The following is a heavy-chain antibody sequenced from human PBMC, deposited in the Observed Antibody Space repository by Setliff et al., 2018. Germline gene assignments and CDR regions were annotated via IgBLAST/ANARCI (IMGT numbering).Heavy chain of an antibody. J-gene: IGHJ4*02. V-gene: IGHV1-18*01. CDR1: GYTFTSYG. CDR3: ARYVPFANHFDY. Sequence: ASVKVSCKSSGYTFTSYGVSWVRQAPGQGLEWMGWVNPYNGDTKNAQKFQGRVAMTTDTSTATVFMELRSRRSDDTAVYYCARYVPFANHFDYWGQGTLVTVSS. D-gene: IGHD3-10*02. CDR2: VNPYNGDT.